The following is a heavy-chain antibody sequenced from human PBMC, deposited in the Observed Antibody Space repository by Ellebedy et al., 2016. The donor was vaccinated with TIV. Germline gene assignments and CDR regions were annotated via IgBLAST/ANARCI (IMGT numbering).Heavy chain of an antibody. J-gene: IGHJ4*02. CDR3: AKDGIHYYGSGSFIDH. CDR1: GFTFSHHG. CDR2: ISNDGSGNKK. V-gene: IGHV3-30*18. D-gene: IGHD3-10*01. Sequence: GGSLTLSXAASGFTFSHHGMEWVRQAPGKGLEWVAFISNDGSGNKKYYADSMKGRFTISRDNSKSTLYLQMNSLRAEDTAVYYCAKDGIHYYGSGSFIDHWGQGTLVTVSS.